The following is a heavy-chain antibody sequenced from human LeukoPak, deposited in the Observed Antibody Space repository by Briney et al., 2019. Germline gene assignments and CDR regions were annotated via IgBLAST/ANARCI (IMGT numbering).Heavy chain of an antibody. Sequence: GGSLRLSCAASGFTFSSYGMHWVRQAPGKGLEWVAVISYDGSNKYYADSVKGRFTISRDNSKNTLYLQMNSLRVEDTAVYYCAKDPHLYSSGWDYYFDYWGQGTLVTVSS. J-gene: IGHJ4*02. V-gene: IGHV3-30*18. CDR1: GFTFSSYG. CDR3: AKDPHLYSSGWDYYFDY. D-gene: IGHD6-19*01. CDR2: ISYDGSNK.